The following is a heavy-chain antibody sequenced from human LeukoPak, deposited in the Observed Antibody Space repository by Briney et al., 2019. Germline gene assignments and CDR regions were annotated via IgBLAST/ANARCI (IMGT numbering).Heavy chain of an antibody. Sequence: GGSLRLSCAASGFTFSSYWMSWVRQAPGKGLEWVANIKQDGSEKYYVDSEKGRFAISRDNAKNSLYLQMNSLRAEDTAVYYCAREYRYGLNACDIWGQGTVVTVSS. J-gene: IGHJ3*02. CDR2: IKQDGSEK. D-gene: IGHD4-17*01. V-gene: IGHV3-7*01. CDR1: GFTFSSYW. CDR3: AREYRYGLNACDI.